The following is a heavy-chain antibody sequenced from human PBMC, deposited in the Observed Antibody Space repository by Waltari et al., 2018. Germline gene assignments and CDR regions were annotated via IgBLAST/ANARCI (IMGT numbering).Heavy chain of an antibody. CDR3: ARHDPLDY. CDR2: IRTKTNNYGT. Sequence: EEQMVESGGDLVKPGGSLKLSCAASGFIFSDSAIHWVCQAAGKGLEVVGLIRTKTNNYGTAYGASVKGRFTISRDDSRNVAYLQMNSLKTEDTALYYCARHDPLDYWGQGTLVTVSS. V-gene: IGHV3-73*01. J-gene: IGHJ4*02. CDR1: GFIFSDSA.